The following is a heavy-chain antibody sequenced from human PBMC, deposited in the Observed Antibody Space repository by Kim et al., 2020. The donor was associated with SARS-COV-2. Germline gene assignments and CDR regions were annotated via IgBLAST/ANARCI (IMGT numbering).Heavy chain of an antibody. D-gene: IGHD3-16*01. V-gene: IGHV1-8*01. CDR3: ARGGGDPAGYYYYYHGMDV. J-gene: IGHJ6*02. CDR1: GYTFTSYD. CDR2: MNPYSGQT. Sequence: ASVKVSCKASGYTFTSYDINWVRQATGQGPEWMGWMNPYSGQTGYAQRFQARVTMTRDISIGTAYLELSSLRSEDTAVYYCARGGGDPAGYYYYYHGMDVWGQGTTVTVSS.